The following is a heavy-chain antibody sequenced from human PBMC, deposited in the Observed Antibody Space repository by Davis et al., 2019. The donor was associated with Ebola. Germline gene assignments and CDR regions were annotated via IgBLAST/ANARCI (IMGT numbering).Heavy chain of an antibody. CDR1: GFTFSNYV. CDR2: TGTTGAYP. V-gene: IGHV3-23*01. Sequence: GESLKISCTASGFTFSNYVMTWVRQAPGKGLEWVSGTGTTGAYPSYADSVKGRFTISRDNSKNMLYLQMNSLRADDTAIYYCAKDPGVIAVHYFDSWGQGTLVTVSS. D-gene: IGHD3-16*02. CDR3: AKDPGVIAVHYFDS. J-gene: IGHJ4*02.